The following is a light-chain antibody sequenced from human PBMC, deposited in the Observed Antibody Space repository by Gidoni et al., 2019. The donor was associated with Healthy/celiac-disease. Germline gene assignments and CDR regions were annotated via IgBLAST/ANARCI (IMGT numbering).Light chain of an antibody. CDR2: AAS. Sequence: EIKLTQAPSLLSASVGDRVPITCRASQGISSYLAWYQQKPGKAPKLLIYAASTLQRGVPSRFSGSGSGTDFTLTISSLQPEDFATYYCQQLNSSPLTFGPGTKVDIK. CDR3: QQLNSSPLT. J-gene: IGKJ3*01. CDR1: QGISSY. V-gene: IGKV1-9*01.